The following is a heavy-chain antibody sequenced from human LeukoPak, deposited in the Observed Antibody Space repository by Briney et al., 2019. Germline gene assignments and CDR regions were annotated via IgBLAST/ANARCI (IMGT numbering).Heavy chain of an antibody. Sequence: ASVKVSCKASGYTFTGYYMHWVRQAPGQGLEWMGRINPNSGGTNYAQKFQGRVTMTRDTSISTAYMELSRLRSDDTAVYYCARSSGYCSGGSCDYWFDPWGQGTLVTVSS. V-gene: IGHV1-2*06. CDR2: INPNSGGT. D-gene: IGHD2-15*01. CDR3: ARSSGYCSGGSCDYWFDP. J-gene: IGHJ5*02. CDR1: GYTFTGYY.